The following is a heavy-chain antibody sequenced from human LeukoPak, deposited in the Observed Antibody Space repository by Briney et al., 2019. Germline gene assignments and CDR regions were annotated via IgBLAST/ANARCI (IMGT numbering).Heavy chain of an antibody. CDR2: ISYDGSNK. CDR3: AKEVMGYYYYGMDV. J-gene: IGHJ6*02. V-gene: IGHV3-30*18. CDR1: GFTFSSYG. D-gene: IGHD3-16*01. Sequence: PGGSLRLSCAASGFTFSSYGMHWVRQAPGKGLEWVAVISYDGSNKYYADSVKGRFAISRDNSKNTLYLQMNSLRAEDTAVYYCAKEVMGYYYYGMDVWGQGTTVTVSS.